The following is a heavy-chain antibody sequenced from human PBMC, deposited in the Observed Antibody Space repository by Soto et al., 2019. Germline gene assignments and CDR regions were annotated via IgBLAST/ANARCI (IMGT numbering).Heavy chain of an antibody. V-gene: IGHV1-2*04. Sequence: ASVKVSCKASGYIFTGYYMHWVRQAPGQGLEWMGWINPNSGDTNYTQKFQGWVTMTRDTSISTAYMELSRLRSDDTAVYYCATSRISIEVDGETEYYFDYWRQGTPGTVSS. J-gene: IGHJ4*02. CDR2: INPNSGDT. CDR1: GYIFTGYY. CDR3: ATSRISIEVDGETEYYFDY. D-gene: IGHD6-19*01.